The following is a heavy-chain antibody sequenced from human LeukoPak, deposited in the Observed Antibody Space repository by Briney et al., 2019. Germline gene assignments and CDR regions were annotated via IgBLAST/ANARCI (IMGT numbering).Heavy chain of an antibody. CDR3: ARGADGVSSNSRGWFDP. CDR2: ISTSSSYI. CDR1: GFTFSSYT. V-gene: IGHV3-21*01. Sequence: GGSLRLSCAASGFTFSSYTMNWVRQAPGKGLEWVSSISTSSSYIYYADSVKGRFTISRDNARNSLYLQMNTLRAEDTAVYSCARGADGVSSNSRGWFDPWGQGTLVTVSS. D-gene: IGHD2-15*01. J-gene: IGHJ5*02.